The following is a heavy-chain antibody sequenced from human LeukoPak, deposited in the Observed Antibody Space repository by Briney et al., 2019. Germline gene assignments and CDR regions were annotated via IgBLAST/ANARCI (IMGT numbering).Heavy chain of an antibody. CDR2: INPNSGGT. V-gene: IGHV1-2*02. CDR1: GYTFTGYY. CDR3: AREGAYSGYDQIDC. J-gene: IGHJ4*02. Sequence: ASVKVSCKASGYTFTGYYMHWVRQAPGQGLEWMGWINPNSGGTNYAQKFQGRVTMTRDTSISTAYMELSRLRSDDTAVYYCAREGAYSGYDQIDCWGQGTLVTVSS. D-gene: IGHD5-12*01.